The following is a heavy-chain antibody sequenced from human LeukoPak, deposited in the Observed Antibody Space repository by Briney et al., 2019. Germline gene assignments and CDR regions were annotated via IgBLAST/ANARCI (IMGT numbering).Heavy chain of an antibody. CDR1: GFTFSGSA. J-gene: IGHJ5*02. Sequence: GGSLRLSCAASGFTFSGSAMHWVRQASGKGLEWVGRIRSKANSYATAYAASVKGRFTISRDDSKNTAYLQMNSLKTEDTAVYYCARRPYSGSPNWFDPWGQGTLVTVSS. V-gene: IGHV3-73*01. CDR3: ARRPYSGSPNWFDP. D-gene: IGHD1-26*01. CDR2: IRSKANSYAT.